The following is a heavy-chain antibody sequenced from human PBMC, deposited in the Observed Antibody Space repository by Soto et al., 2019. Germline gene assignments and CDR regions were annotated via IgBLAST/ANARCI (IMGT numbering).Heavy chain of an antibody. CDR3: AKARYTATDFDY. CDR1: GYTFTSYA. V-gene: IGHV1-3*01. J-gene: IGHJ4*02. Sequence: QVQLXQSGAEVKKTGASVKVSCKASGYTFTSYAMHWVRQAPGQRLEWMGWINAGNGNTKYSQKFQGRVTITRDTSASTAYMELSSLRSEDTAVYYCAKARYTATDFDYWGQGTLVTVSS. CDR2: INAGNGNT. D-gene: IGHD2-15*01.